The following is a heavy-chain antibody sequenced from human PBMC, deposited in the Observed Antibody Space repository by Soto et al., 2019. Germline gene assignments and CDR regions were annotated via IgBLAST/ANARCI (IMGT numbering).Heavy chain of an antibody. CDR3: AKAGDSYYYYYYGMDV. CDR1: GFTFSSYA. D-gene: IGHD2-21*02. J-gene: IGHJ6*02. V-gene: IGHV3-23*01. CDR2: ISGSGGST. Sequence: PGGSVRLSCAASGFTFSSYAMSWVRQAPGKGLEWVSAISGSGGSTYYADSVKGRFTISRDNSKNTLYLQMNSLRAEDTAVYYCAKAGDSYYYYYYGMDVWGQGTTVTVSS.